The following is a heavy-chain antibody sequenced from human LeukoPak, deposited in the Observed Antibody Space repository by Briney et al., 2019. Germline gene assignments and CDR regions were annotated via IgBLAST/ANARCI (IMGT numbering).Heavy chain of an antibody. CDR1: GYTFTSYY. V-gene: IGHV1-2*02. J-gene: IGHJ5*02. CDR3: ARGEQWLVLGWFDP. D-gene: IGHD6-19*01. CDR2: INPNSGGT. Sequence: ASVKVSCKASGYTFTSYYMHWVRQAPGQGLEWMGWINPNSGGTNYAQKFQGRVTMTRDTSISTAYMELSRLRSDDTAVYYCARGEQWLVLGWFDPWGQGTLVTVSS.